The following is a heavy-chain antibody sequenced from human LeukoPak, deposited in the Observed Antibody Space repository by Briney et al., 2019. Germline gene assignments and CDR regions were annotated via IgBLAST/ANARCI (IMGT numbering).Heavy chain of an antibody. CDR2: INTNTGSP. CDR1: GYTFSNHA. V-gene: IGHV7-4-1*02. D-gene: IGHD3-22*01. J-gene: IGHJ4*02. Sequence: ASVKVSCKASGYTFSNHAMNWVRQAPGQGLEWLGWINTNTGSPTYVQGFTGQFVFSLDTSVSTAYLQISSLKAEDTAVYYCARGPTYSSGYRFDYWGQGTLVTVSS. CDR3: ARGPTYSSGYRFDY.